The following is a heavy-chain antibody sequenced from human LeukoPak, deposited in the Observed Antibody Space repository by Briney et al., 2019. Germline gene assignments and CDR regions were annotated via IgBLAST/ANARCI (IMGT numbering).Heavy chain of an antibody. V-gene: IGHV3-33*01. CDR3: ARVWCSSSSCYSSADL. CDR1: GFTFSTYG. D-gene: IGHD2-15*01. CDR2: IWYDGSIK. J-gene: IGHJ5*02. Sequence: PGGSLRLSCSASGFTFSTYGMHCVRQAPGKGLEWVAVIWYDGSIKYYADSVKGRVTVSRDNSKSTVYLQMNSLRAEDTAVYYCARVWCSSSSCYSSADLWGQGTLVTVSS.